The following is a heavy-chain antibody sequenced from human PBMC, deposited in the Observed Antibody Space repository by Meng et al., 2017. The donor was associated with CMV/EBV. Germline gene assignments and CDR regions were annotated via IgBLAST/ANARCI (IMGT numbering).Heavy chain of an antibody. J-gene: IGHJ4*02. CDR2: ISYDGSNR. CDR3: ARWQGYTTGRALDS. CDR1: GFTFRGYV. Sequence: GESLKISCVGPGFTFRGYVMHWVRQAPGKGLEWVAYISYDGSNRKYAESVKGRFTISRDNSKNTVYLQINSLRSEDTAVYYCARWQGYTTGRALDSWGQGTLVTVSS. D-gene: IGHD5-12*01. V-gene: IGHV3-30-3*01.